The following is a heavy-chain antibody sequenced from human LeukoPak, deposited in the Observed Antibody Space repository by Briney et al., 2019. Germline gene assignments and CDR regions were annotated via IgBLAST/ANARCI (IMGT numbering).Heavy chain of an antibody. J-gene: IGHJ4*02. Sequence: GGSLRLSCAASGFTVNTYFMSWVRQAPGKGLEWVSVIYDGSSTSYADSVKGRFTISRDNSKNTLYLQLNNLRAEDTAVYYCAGATQWLAYDYWGQGTLVTVSS. CDR3: AGATQWLAYDY. CDR2: IYDGSST. CDR1: GFTVNTYF. V-gene: IGHV3-53*05. D-gene: IGHD6-19*01.